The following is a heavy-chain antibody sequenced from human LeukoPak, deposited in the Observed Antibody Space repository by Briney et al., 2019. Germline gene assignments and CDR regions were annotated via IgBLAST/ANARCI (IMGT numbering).Heavy chain of an antibody. CDR3: ARPRGYSYGPLGY. J-gene: IGHJ4*02. Sequence: GGSLRLSCAASGFTFSSYWMHWVRQAPGKGLVWVSRINSDGSSTSYADSVKGRFTISRDNAKNSLYLQMNSLRAEDTAVYYCARPRGYSYGPLGYWGQGTLVTVSS. CDR1: GFTFSSYW. V-gene: IGHV3-74*01. D-gene: IGHD5-18*01. CDR2: INSDGSST.